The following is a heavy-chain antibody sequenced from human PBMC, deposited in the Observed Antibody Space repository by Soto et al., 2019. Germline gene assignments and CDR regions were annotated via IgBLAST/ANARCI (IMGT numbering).Heavy chain of an antibody. J-gene: IGHJ6*02. Sequence: GGSLRLSCEASGFAFDTYGMHWIRQGAGQGLEWVATMSYDGSKIYYRDSVRGRFSISRDDSKRTLYLQMNSLRAEDTAVYYCAKDRDPYYYYYLMDVWGQGTTVTVS. CDR2: MSYDGSKI. CDR3: AKDRDPYYYYYLMDV. CDR1: GFAFDTYG. V-gene: IGHV3-30*18.